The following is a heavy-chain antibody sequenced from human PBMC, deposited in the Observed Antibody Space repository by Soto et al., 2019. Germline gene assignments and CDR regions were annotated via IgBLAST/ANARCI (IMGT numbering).Heavy chain of an antibody. CDR2: INAGNGKT. CDR3: GRMAFGSSGYFDS. V-gene: IGHV1-3*01. CDR1: GYTFTSYA. Sequence: ASVKVSCKASGYTFTSYAMHWVRQAPGQRLEWMGRINAGNGKTKYSQKFQDRVTITRDKSTSTAYMELNSLRSEDTAVYYCGRMAFGSSGYFDSWGQGPLVTVSS. D-gene: IGHD6-19*01. J-gene: IGHJ4*02.